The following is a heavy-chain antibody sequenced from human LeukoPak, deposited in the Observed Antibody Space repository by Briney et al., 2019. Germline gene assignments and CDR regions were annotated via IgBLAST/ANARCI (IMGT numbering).Heavy chain of an antibody. CDR1: GYTFTSYG. CDR3: ARVSITIFGVVIPVCDY. J-gene: IGHJ4*02. D-gene: IGHD3-3*01. Sequence: ASVKVSCKASGYTFTSYGISWVRQAPGQGLEWMGWISAYNGNTNYAQKLRGRVTMTTDTSTSTAYMELRSLRSDDTAVYYCARVSITIFGVVIPVCDYWGQGTLVTVSS. V-gene: IGHV1-18*01. CDR2: ISAYNGNT.